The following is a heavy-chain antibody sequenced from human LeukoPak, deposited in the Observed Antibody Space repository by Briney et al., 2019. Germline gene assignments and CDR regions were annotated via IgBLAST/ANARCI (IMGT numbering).Heavy chain of an antibody. CDR3: ASIPTDSWAFDI. CDR2: ISYDGSNK. V-gene: IGHV3-30*04. CDR1: GYTFTSYY. Sequence: SCKASGYTFTSYYMHWVRQAPGKGLEWVALISYDGSNKYYADSVKGRFTISRDNSKNTLYLQMNSLRAENTAVYYCASIPTDSWAFDIWGRGTMVTVSS. D-gene: IGHD3-22*01. J-gene: IGHJ3*02.